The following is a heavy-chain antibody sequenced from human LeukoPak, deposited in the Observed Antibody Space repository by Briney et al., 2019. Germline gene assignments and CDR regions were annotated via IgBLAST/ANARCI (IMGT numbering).Heavy chain of an antibody. J-gene: IGHJ5*02. CDR3: ARVGPYCSGGSCYYSWFDP. V-gene: IGHV4-30-4*01. D-gene: IGHD2-15*01. Sequence: SQTLSLTCTVSGGSLSSGDYYWRWIRQPPGTGLEWIGYIYYSGSTYYNPSLKSRVTISVDTSKNQFSLKLSSVTAADTAVYYCARVGPYCSGGSCYYSWFDPWGQGTLVSVSS. CDR2: IYYSGST. CDR1: GGSLSSGDYY.